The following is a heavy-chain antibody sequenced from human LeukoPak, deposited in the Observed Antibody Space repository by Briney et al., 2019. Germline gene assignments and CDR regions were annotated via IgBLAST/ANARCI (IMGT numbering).Heavy chain of an antibody. CDR2: IHTSGST. J-gene: IGHJ4*02. Sequence: NASETLSLTCNVSGVSISSYYWSWLRQPAGKGLEWIGRIHTSGSTNYNPSLKSRVTMSVDTSKNQSSLKLSSVTAADTAVYYCARDQYYYDSSGYLTFDYWGQGTLVTVSS. V-gene: IGHV4-4*07. CDR1: GVSISSYY. D-gene: IGHD3-22*01. CDR3: ARDQYYYDSSGYLTFDY.